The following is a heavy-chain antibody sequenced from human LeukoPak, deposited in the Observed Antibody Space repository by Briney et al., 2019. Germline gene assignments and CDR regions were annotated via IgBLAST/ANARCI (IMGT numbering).Heavy chain of an antibody. Sequence: SQTLSLTCTVSGTSIGSGRHYWSWLRQHSGKGLEWIGYIYYSGGTYTTPSLKSRATMSVDTSKNQFSLKLNSVTAADTAVYYCARSHPFDHWGQGTLVIVSS. CDR2: IYYSGGT. J-gene: IGHJ5*02. CDR3: ARSHPFDH. CDR1: GTSIGSGRHY. V-gene: IGHV4-31*03.